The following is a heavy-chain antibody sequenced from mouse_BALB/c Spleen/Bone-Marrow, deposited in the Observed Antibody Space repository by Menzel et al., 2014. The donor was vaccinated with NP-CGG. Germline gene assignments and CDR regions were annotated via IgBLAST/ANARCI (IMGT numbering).Heavy chain of an antibody. V-gene: IGHV1-54*01. CDR1: GYAFTNYL. J-gene: IGHJ4*01. Sequence: QVQLQQSGAELVRPGTSVKVSCKASGYAFTNYLIEWVKQRPGQGLEWIGVINPGSGGTNYNEKFRGKATLTADKSSSTAYMQLSSLTSDDSAVYFCAGCLTGTSALDFWGQGTSVTVSS. CDR2: INPGSGGT. D-gene: IGHD4-1*01. CDR3: AGCLTGTSALDF.